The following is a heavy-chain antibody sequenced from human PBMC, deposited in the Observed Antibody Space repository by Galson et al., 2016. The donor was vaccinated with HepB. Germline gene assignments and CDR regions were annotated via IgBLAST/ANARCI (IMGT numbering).Heavy chain of an antibody. CDR3: ARDRSNQDF. D-gene: IGHD1-14*01. CDR2: ISIHSGYT. V-gene: IGHV1-18*04. Sequence: SVKVSCKASGYKFIDYGISWVRQAPGQGLEWMGWISIHSGYTDYAQKFQDRVTMTTDTSTSTVYMELRSLRSDDTAVYYCARDRSNQDFWGQGTLVTVSS. CDR1: GYKFIDYG. J-gene: IGHJ4*02.